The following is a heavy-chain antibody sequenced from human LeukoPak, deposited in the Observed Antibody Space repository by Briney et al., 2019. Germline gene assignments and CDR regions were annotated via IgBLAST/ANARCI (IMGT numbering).Heavy chain of an antibody. Sequence: SETLSLTCTVSGGSISSSSYYWGWIRQPPGKGLEWIGSIYYSGSTYYNPSLKSRVTISVDTSKNQFSLKLSSVTAADTAVYYCARYEQIVLMVYEGGWVAYWGQGTLVTVSS. D-gene: IGHD2-8*01. CDR2: IYYSGST. J-gene: IGHJ4*02. CDR1: GGSISSSSYY. V-gene: IGHV4-39*01. CDR3: ARYEQIVLMVYEGGWVAY.